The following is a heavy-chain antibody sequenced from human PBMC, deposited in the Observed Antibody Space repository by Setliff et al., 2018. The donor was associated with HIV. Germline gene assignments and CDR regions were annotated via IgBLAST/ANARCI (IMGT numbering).Heavy chain of an antibody. CDR2: ISPDNGDT. CDR3: ARDSSFNMDV. V-gene: IGHV1-18*04. J-gene: IGHJ6*03. Sequence: GASVKVSCKASGYTFTDYFMHWVRQAPGQGLEWMGWISPDNGDTKYAQELQGRVTMTKDTSTSTAYMELRSLRPDDTAVYYCARDSSFNMDVWGKGTTVTVSS. CDR1: GYTFTDYF.